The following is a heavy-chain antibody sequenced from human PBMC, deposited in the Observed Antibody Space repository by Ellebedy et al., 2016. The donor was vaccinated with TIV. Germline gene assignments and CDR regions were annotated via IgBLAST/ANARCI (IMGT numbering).Heavy chain of an antibody. CDR3: ARDSGRRRSWDNDY. CDR1: GFTFSSYA. D-gene: IGHD3-10*01. CDR2: ISGSGDKT. Sequence: GESLKISCVASGFTFSSYAMTWVRQAPGKGLEWVSAISGSGDKTYYADSVKGRFTISRDNSKNTLHLQMDTLRVEDTAVYYCARDSGRRRSWDNDYWGQGTLVTVSS. V-gene: IGHV3-23*01. J-gene: IGHJ4*02.